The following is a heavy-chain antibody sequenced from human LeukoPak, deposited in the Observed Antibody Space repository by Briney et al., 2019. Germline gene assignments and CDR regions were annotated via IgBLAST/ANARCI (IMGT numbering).Heavy chain of an antibody. D-gene: IGHD5-12*01. CDR3: ARDRLRNRNWFDP. CDR1: GGSISSGSYY. V-gene: IGHV4-61*02. Sequence: SETLSLTCTVSGGSISSGSYYWSWIRQPAGKGLEWIGRIYTSGSTYYNPSLKSRVTISVDTSKNQFSLKLSSVTAADTAVYYCARDRLRNRNWFDPWGQETLVTVSS. J-gene: IGHJ5*02. CDR2: IYTSGST.